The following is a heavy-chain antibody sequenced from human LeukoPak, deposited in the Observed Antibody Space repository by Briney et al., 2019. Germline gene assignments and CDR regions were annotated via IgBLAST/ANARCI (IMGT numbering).Heavy chain of an antibody. J-gene: IGHJ4*02. CDR2: INRSAST. CDR1: GGSFSGYY. V-gene: IGHV4-34*01. Sequence: ETLSLTCAVYGGSFSGYYWSWIRQPPGKGLEWIGEINRSASTNYTPSLKSRVTVSVDTSKNQFSLKLTSVTAADTAMYYCARVKRRMGSSSGDYSDFWGQGALVTVSS. D-gene: IGHD6-6*01. CDR3: ARVKRRMGSSSGDYSDF.